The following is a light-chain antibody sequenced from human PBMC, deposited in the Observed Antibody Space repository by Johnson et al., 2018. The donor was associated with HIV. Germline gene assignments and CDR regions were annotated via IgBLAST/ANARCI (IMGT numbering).Light chain of an antibody. CDR1: SSNIGNNY. V-gene: IGLV1-51*01. CDR3: GTWDSSLSFYV. J-gene: IGLJ1*01. Sequence: QSLLTQPPSVSAAPGQKVTISCSGSSSNIGNNYVSWYQQLPGTAPKLLIYDNNKRPSGISDRFSGSKSGTSATLGITGLQTGDEADYYCGTWDSSLSFYVFGTGTKVTVL. CDR2: DNN.